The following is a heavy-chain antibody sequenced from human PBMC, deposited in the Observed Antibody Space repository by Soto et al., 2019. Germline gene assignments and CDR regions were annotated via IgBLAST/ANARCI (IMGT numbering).Heavy chain of an antibody. V-gene: IGHV4-39*01. Sequence: PSETLSLTCTVSGGSISSSSYYWGWIRQPPGKGLEWIGSIYYSGSTYYNPSLKSRVTISVDTSKNQFSLKLSSVTVADTAVYYCARTDILTGYTPKYYFDYWGQGTLVTVSS. J-gene: IGHJ4*02. D-gene: IGHD3-9*01. CDR1: GGSISSSSYY. CDR3: ARTDILTGYTPKYYFDY. CDR2: IYYSGST.